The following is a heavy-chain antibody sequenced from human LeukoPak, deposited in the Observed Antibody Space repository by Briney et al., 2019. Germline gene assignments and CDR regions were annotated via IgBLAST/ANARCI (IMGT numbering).Heavy chain of an antibody. CDR3: ARGGSSWYVGYFDL. V-gene: IGHV4-59*01. J-gene: IGHJ2*01. D-gene: IGHD6-13*01. Sequence: NPSETLSLTCTVSGGSISSDYWSWIRQPPGKGLEWIGYIYYSGSTNYNPPLKSRVTISVDTSTNQFSLKLTSVTTADTAVYYCARGGSSWYVGYFDLWGRGTLVTVSS. CDR2: IYYSGST. CDR1: GGSISSDY.